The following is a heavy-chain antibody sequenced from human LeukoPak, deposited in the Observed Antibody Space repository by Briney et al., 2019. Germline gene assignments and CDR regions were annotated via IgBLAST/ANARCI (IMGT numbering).Heavy chain of an antibody. J-gene: IGHJ4*02. CDR3: ARGHYYDSSMSMGY. V-gene: IGHV4-39*07. CDR2: IYYSGST. CDR1: GGSISSSSYY. D-gene: IGHD3-22*01. Sequence: SETLSLTCTVSGGSISSSSYYWGWIRQPPGKGLEWIGSIYYSGSTYYNPSLKSRVTISVDTSKNQFSLKLSSVTAADTAVYYCARGHYYDSSMSMGYWGQGTLVTVSS.